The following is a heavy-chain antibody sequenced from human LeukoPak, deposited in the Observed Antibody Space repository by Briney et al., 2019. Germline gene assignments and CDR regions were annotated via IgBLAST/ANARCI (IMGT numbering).Heavy chain of an antibody. V-gene: IGHV6-1*01. Sequence: SQTLSLTCAISGDSVSSNSAAWNWIRQSPSRGLEWLGRTYYRSKWYNDYAVSVKSRITINPDTSKNQFSLQLNSVTPEDTAVYYCVRTEYSSSSPPVDYFDYWGQGTLVTVSS. D-gene: IGHD6-6*01. CDR2: TYYRSKWYN. J-gene: IGHJ4*02. CDR1: GDSVSSNSAA. CDR3: VRTEYSSSSPPVDYFDY.